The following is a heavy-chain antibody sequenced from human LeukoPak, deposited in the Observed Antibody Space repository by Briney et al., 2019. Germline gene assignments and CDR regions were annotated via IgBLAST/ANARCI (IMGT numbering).Heavy chain of an antibody. CDR3: ATESRLSSSWFYPPAV. CDR1: GFTVSSNY. J-gene: IGHJ4*02. D-gene: IGHD6-13*01. Sequence: GGSLRLSCAASGFTVSSNYMTWVRQAPGKGLEWVSIFYSGGNTYYADSVKGRFTISRDKSNNTLFLGMNSLRAEDTAVYYCATESRLSSSWFYPPAVWGQGTLVIVSS. V-gene: IGHV3-53*01. CDR2: FYSGGNT.